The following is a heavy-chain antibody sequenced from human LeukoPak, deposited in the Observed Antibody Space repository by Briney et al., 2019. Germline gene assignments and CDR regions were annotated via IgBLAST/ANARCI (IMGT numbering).Heavy chain of an antibody. CDR1: GYTFTSYG. CDR2: MNPNSGNT. Sequence: ASVKVSCKASGYTFTSYGISWVRQATGQGLEWMGWMNPNSGNTGYAQKFQGRVTITRNTSISTAYMELSSLRSEDTAVYYCAREWSIAARPGFDYWGQGTLVTVSS. CDR3: AREWSIAARPGFDY. J-gene: IGHJ4*02. V-gene: IGHV1-8*03. D-gene: IGHD6-6*01.